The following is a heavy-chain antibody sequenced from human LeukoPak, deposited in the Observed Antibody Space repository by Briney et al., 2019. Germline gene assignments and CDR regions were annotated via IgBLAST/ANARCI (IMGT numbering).Heavy chain of an antibody. CDR3: ARDKIVGATILDY. J-gene: IGHJ4*02. CDR1: GFTFSSYW. Sequence: PGGSLRLSCAASGFTFSSYWMSWVRQAPGKGLEWVANIKQDGSEIYYAESVKGRFTISRDNARNSLYLQMNSLRVEDTAVYYCARDKIVGATILDYWGQGALVTVSS. CDR2: IKQDGSEI. D-gene: IGHD1-26*01. V-gene: IGHV3-7*01.